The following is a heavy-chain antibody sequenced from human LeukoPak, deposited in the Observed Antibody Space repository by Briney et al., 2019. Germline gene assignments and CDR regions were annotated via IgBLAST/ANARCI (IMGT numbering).Heavy chain of an antibody. D-gene: IGHD6-13*01. CDR3: ARDDGGYSSSWYPIAVAGTFDY. CDR2: IT. Sequence: SETLSLTCTVSGYSISSGYYWGWIRQPPGKGLEWIGSITYYNPSLKSRVTISVDTSKNQFSLKLSSVTAADTAVYYCARDDGGYSSSWYPIAVAGTFDYWGQGTLVTVSS. CDR1: GYSISSGYY. J-gene: IGHJ4*02. V-gene: IGHV4-38-2*02.